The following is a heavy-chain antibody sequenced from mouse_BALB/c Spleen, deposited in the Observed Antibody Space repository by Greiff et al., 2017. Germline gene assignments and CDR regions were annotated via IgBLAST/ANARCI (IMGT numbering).Heavy chain of an antibody. CDR3: ARGNWDGAMDY. D-gene: IGHD4-1*01. CDR2: IDPANGNT. CDR1: GFNIKDTY. Sequence: VHVKQSGAELVKPGASVKLSCTASGFNIKDTYMHWVKQRPEQGLEWIGRIDPANGNTKYDPKFQGKATITADTSSNTAYLQLSSLTSEDTAVYYCARGNWDGAMDYWGQGTSVTVSS. V-gene: IGHV14-3*02. J-gene: IGHJ4*01.